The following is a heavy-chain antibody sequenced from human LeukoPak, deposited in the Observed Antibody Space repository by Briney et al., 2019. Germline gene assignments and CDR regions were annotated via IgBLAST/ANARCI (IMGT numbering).Heavy chain of an antibody. Sequence: SETLSLTCTVSGGSISSGGYYWSWIRQHPGKGLEWIGYIYYSGSTYYNPSLKSRVTISVDTSKNQFSLKLSSVTAADTAVYYYARVKSGITIFGVVIHPPYYFDYWGQGTLVTVSS. V-gene: IGHV4-31*03. CDR1: GGSISSGGYY. J-gene: IGHJ4*02. D-gene: IGHD3-3*01. CDR3: ARVKSGITIFGVVIHPPYYFDY. CDR2: IYYSGST.